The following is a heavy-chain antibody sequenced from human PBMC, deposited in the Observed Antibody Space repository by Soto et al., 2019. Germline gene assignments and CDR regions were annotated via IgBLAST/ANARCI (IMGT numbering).Heavy chain of an antibody. CDR3: AGDLLHTYYYDSSGYSLFQH. D-gene: IGHD3-22*01. V-gene: IGHV4-59*08. Sequence: SETLSLTCTVSGGSISSYYWSWLRQPPGKGLEWIGYIYYSGSTNYNPSLKGRVTISVDTSKNQFSLKLSSVTAADTAVYYCAGDLLHTYYYDSSGYSLFQHWGQGTLVTVPQ. CDR2: IYYSGST. J-gene: IGHJ1*01. CDR1: GGSISSYY.